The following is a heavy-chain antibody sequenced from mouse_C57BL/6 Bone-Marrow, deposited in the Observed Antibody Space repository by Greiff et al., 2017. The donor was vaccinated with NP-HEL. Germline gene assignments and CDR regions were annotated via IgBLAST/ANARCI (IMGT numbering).Heavy chain of an antibody. D-gene: IGHD2-1*01. CDR2: IWRGGST. V-gene: IGHV2-5*01. CDR1: GFSLTSYG. J-gene: IGHJ1*03. CDR3: AKPYGNYLYWYFDV. Sequence: VKLMESGPGLVQPSQSLSITCTVSGFSLTSYGVHWVRQSPGKGLEWLGVIWRGGSTDYNAAFMSRLSITKDNSKSQVFFKMNSLQADDTAIYYCAKPYGNYLYWYFDVWGTGTTVTVSS.